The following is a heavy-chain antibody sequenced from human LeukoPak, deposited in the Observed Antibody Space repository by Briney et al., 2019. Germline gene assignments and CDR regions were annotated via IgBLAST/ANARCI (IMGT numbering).Heavy chain of an antibody. CDR2: ISSSSSYI. J-gene: IGHJ4*02. V-gene: IGHV3-21*01. Sequence: GGSLRLSCAASGFTFSSYSMNWVRQAPGKGLEWVSSISSSSSYIYYADSEKGRFTISRDNAKNSLYLQMNSLIAEDTAVYYCARATFSSGWIFDYWGQGTLVTVSS. CDR3: ARATFSSGWIFDY. D-gene: IGHD6-19*01. CDR1: GFTFSSYS.